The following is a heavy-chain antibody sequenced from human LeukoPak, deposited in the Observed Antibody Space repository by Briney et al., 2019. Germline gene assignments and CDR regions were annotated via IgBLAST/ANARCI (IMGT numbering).Heavy chain of an antibody. J-gene: IGHJ6*03. CDR3: AKTAPTSDIVVVVAANYYYMDV. CDR1: GFTFSSYE. V-gene: IGHV3-48*03. D-gene: IGHD2-15*01. CDR2: ISSSGSTI. Sequence: GGSLRLSCAASGFTFSSYEMNWVRQAPGKGLEWVLYISSSGSTIYYADSVKGRFTISRDNSKNTLYLQMKSLRAEDTAVYYCAKTAPTSDIVVVVAANYYYMDVWGKGTTVTVSS.